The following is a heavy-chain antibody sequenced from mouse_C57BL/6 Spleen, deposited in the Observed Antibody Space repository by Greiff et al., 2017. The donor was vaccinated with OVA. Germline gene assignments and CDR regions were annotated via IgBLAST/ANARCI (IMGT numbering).Heavy chain of an antibody. CDR3: ARYPYDYDGGDYYAMDY. D-gene: IGHD2-4*01. CDR1: GYTFTSYW. Sequence: VQLQQSGAELAKPGASVKLSCKASGYTFTSYWMHWVKQRPGQGLEWIGYINPSSGYTKYNQKFKDKATLTADKSSSTAYMQLSSLTYEDSAVYYCARYPYDYDGGDYYAMDYWGQGTSVTVSS. CDR2: INPSSGYT. J-gene: IGHJ4*01. V-gene: IGHV1-7*01.